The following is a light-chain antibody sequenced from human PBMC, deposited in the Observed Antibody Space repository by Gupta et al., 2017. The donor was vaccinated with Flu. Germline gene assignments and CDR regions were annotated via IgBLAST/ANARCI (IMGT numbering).Light chain of an antibody. CDR1: QSLLHPNGYNS. V-gene: IGKV2-28*01. CDR2: LGS. J-gene: IGKJ2*03. CDR3: MQGREPPYS. Sequence: DLALTQSPLSLPVTPGEPASISCRSSQSLLHPNGYNSLNWYLQKPGQSPQLLIYLGSNRASGVPNWFSGSWSGTDFTLKITRVEPEDVGVYYCMQGREPPYSFGQGTKLEIK.